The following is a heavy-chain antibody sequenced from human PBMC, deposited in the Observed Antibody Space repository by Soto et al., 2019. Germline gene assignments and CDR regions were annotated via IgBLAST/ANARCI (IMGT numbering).Heavy chain of an antibody. V-gene: IGHV4-34*01. D-gene: IGHD5-12*01. J-gene: IGHJ4*02. CDR2: VKDGGHT. CDR1: GGSLSGYY. Sequence: QVQLQQWGAGLLKPSETLSLNCAVTGGSLSGYYWSWIRQPPGKGLEWIGEVKDGGHTNYSPSLRGRVTISSGTSNNQFSLRLNAVTAADTGVDYCARGQEGVVATHWDQGSLVTVSS. CDR3: ARGQEGVVATH.